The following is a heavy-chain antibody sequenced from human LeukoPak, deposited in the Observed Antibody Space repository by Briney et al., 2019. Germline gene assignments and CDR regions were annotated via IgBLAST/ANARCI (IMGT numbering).Heavy chain of an antibody. J-gene: IGHJ4*02. CDR3: AKDRPNYYGSNGHYYRRDGDY. CDR1: GFTFSIYA. Sequence: SGGSLRLSCAASGFTFSIYAMSWVRQAPGKGLQWVSSITSSGDGTYYADSVKGRFTISRDNSENMLYLQMNSLRVEDTAVYFCAKDRPNYYGSNGHYYRRDGDYWGQGPLVTVSS. V-gene: IGHV3-23*01. D-gene: IGHD3-22*01. CDR2: ITSSGDGT.